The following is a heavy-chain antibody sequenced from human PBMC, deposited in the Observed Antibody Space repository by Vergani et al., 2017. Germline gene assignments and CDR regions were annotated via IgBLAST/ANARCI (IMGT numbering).Heavy chain of an antibody. CDR3: ARHSXVEWLVKLGWIDP. D-gene: IGHD6-19*01. J-gene: IGHJ5*02. CDR2: IYYSGST. V-gene: IGHV4-39*01. CDR1: GASIRSSNYY. Sequence: QLQLQESGPGLVKPSATLPLTCSVSGASIRSSNYYWGWIRQPPGKGLEWISSIYYSGSTYYNPSLKSRVTISVDTSKNQFSLELSSVTAADTAVYFCARHSXVEWLVKLGWIDPWGQGSLVTVSS.